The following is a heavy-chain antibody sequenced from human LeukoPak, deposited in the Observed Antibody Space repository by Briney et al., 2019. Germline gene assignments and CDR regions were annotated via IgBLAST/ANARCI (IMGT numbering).Heavy chain of an antibody. Sequence: GGSLRLSCAASGFTVSSNYMSWVRQALGKGLEWVSVIYSGGSTDYADSVKGRFTISRDNSKNTLYLQMNSLRVEDTAVYYCARSSHYDILTGYSEEDAFDIWGQGTMVTVSS. CDR2: IYSGGST. J-gene: IGHJ3*02. CDR3: ARSSHYDILTGYSEEDAFDI. CDR1: GFTVSSNY. V-gene: IGHV3-53*01. D-gene: IGHD3-9*01.